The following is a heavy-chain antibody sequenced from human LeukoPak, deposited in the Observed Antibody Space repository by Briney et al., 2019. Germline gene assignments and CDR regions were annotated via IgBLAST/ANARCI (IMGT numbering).Heavy chain of an antibody. J-gene: IGHJ5*02. CDR1: GYTFTSYG. Sequence: ASVKDSCKASGYTFTSYGISWVRQAPGQGLEWMGWISAYNGNTNYAQKLQGRVTMTTDTSTSTAYMELRSLRSDDTAVYYCARDSSGYYSGTWFDPWGQGTLVTVSS. CDR2: ISAYNGNT. D-gene: IGHD3-22*01. CDR3: ARDSSGYYSGTWFDP. V-gene: IGHV1-18*01.